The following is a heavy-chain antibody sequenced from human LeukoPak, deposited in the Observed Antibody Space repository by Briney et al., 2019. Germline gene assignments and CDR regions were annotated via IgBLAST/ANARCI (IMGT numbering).Heavy chain of an antibody. D-gene: IGHD3-9*01. CDR3: AKDKVYDILTGLTSDVFYYYYMDV. CDR2: ISYDGSNK. J-gene: IGHJ6*03. V-gene: IGHV3-30*04. CDR1: GFTFSSYA. Sequence: GRSLRLSCAASGFTFSSYAMHWVRQAPGKGLEWVAVISYDGSNKYYADSVKGRFTISRDNSKNTLYLQVNSLRAEDTAVYYCAKDKVYDILTGLTSDVFYYYYMDVWGKGTTVTISS.